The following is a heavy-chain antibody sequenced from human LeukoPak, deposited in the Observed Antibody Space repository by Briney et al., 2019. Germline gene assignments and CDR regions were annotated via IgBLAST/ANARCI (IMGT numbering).Heavy chain of an antibody. CDR3: AKGVPDSSSWSTGYYFDY. J-gene: IGHJ4*02. Sequence: GGSLRLSCAASGFTFSSYGMHWVRQAPGKGLEWVAVISYDGSNKYYADSVKGRFTISRDNSKNTLYLQMNSLRAEDTAVYYCAKGVPDSSSWSTGYYFDYWGQGTLVTVSS. CDR1: GFTFSSYG. V-gene: IGHV3-30*18. D-gene: IGHD6-13*01. CDR2: ISYDGSNK.